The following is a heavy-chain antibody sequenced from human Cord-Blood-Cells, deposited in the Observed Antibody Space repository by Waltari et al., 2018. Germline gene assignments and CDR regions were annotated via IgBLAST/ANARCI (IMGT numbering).Heavy chain of an antibody. D-gene: IGHD3-10*01. CDR3: ARAYITMVQGVIWAFDI. CDR1: GHTFTSYA. Sequence: QVQLVQSGAEVKKPGASVKVSCKASGHTFTSYAMHWLRQAPGQRLEWMGGINAGNGNTKYSQKFQGRVTITRDTSASTAYMELSSLRSEDTAVYYCARAYITMVQGVIWAFDIWGQGTMVTVSS. V-gene: IGHV1-3*01. CDR2: INAGNGNT. J-gene: IGHJ3*02.